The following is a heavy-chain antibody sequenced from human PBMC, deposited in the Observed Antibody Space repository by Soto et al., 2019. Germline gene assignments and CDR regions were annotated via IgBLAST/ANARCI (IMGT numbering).Heavy chain of an antibody. CDR2: ISMSSNSI. Sequence: PGGSLRLSCAASGFTFGFYSMNWVRQAPGKGLEWISYISMSSNSIYYADSVKGRFTISRDNAKNSLYLQMNSLRDEDTAVYYCARDGVVGAIAYFDYWGQGTLVTVSS. CDR3: ARDGVVGAIAYFDY. V-gene: IGHV3-48*02. J-gene: IGHJ4*02. D-gene: IGHD1-26*01. CDR1: GFTFGFYS.